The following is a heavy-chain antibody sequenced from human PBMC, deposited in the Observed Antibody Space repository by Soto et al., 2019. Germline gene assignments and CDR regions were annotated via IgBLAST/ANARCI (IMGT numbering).Heavy chain of an antibody. Sequence: SVKVSCKASGGTFSSYAISWVRQAPGQGLEWMGGIIPIFGTANYAQKFQGRVTITADESTSTAYMELSSLRSEDTAVYYCATGMSGGTDAFDIWGQGTMVTVSS. CDR3: ATGMSGGTDAFDI. CDR2: IIPIFGTA. V-gene: IGHV1-69*13. J-gene: IGHJ3*02. CDR1: GGTFSSYA. D-gene: IGHD3-3*01.